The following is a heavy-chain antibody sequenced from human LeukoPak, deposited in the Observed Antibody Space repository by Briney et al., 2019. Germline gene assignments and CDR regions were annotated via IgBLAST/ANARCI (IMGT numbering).Heavy chain of an antibody. Sequence: GGSLRLSCAASGFTFSSYAMSWVRQAPGKGLEWVSAISGSGGSTYYADSVKGRFTISRDNSKNTLYLQMNSLRAEDTAVYYCAKATMVRGVIPHFDYWGQGTLVTVSS. J-gene: IGHJ4*02. D-gene: IGHD3-10*01. CDR3: AKATMVRGVIPHFDY. CDR1: GFTFSSYA. CDR2: ISGSGGST. V-gene: IGHV3-23*01.